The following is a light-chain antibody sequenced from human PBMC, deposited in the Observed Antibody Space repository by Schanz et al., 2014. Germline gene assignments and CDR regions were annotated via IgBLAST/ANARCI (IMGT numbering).Light chain of an antibody. CDR2: GAS. CDR3: QQYGRSPWT. J-gene: IGKJ1*01. Sequence: EIVLTQSPGTLSLFPGERATLSCRASQSVSSSYLAWYQQKPGQAPTLLIYGASSRATGIPDRFSGSGSGTDFTLTISRLEPEDFAVYYCQQYGRSPWTFGQGTKVEIK. V-gene: IGKV3-20*01. CDR1: QSVSSSY.